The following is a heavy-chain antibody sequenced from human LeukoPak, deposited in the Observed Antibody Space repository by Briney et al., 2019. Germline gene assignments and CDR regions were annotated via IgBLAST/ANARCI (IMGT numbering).Heavy chain of an antibody. V-gene: IGHV4-34*01. CDR1: GGYFSAYY. Sequence: TSETLSLTYAVYGGYFSAYYWSWIRQPPGKGLEWSGEINHSGSTDYNPSLKSRVTISVDTSKNQFSLKLSSVTAADTAVYYCARGGFYCGGDCYFDYWGQGTLVTVSS. CDR2: INHSGST. D-gene: IGHD2-21*02. CDR3: ARGGFYCGGDCYFDY. J-gene: IGHJ4*02.